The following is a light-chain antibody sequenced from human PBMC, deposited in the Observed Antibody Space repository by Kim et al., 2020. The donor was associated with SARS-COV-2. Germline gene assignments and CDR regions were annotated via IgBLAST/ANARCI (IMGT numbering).Light chain of an antibody. V-gene: IGKV4-1*01. CDR3: QQYYSTTPS. CDR2: WAS. Sequence: RATINCKSSQTVLYNSNNKNYLTWYQQKPGQAPKLLIYWASIRESGVSDRFSGSGSETDFTLTIRSLQAEDVAVYYCQQYYSTTPSFGQGTKLEI. CDR1: QTVLYNSNNKNY. J-gene: IGKJ2*03.